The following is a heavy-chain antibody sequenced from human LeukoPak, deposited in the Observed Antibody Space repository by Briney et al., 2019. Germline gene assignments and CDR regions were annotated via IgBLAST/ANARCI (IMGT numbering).Heavy chain of an antibody. CDR3: ARDKEVVTAIQSDWFDH. J-gene: IGHJ5*02. CDR2: INPSGGST. V-gene: IGHV1-46*01. CDR1: GYTFTIYY. Sequence: ASVKVSCTASGYTFTIYYMHWVRQAPGQGLEWMGIINPSGGSTSYAQKFQGRVTMTRDTSTSTVYMELSSLRSEDTAVYYCARDKEVVTAIQSDWFDHWGQGTLVTVSS. D-gene: IGHD2-21*02.